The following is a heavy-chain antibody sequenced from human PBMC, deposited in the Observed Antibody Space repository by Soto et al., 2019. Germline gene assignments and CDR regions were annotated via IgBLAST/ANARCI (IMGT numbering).Heavy chain of an antibody. V-gene: IGHV3-33*01. CDR1: GFTFNSYG. Sequence: QVQLVESGGGVVQPGRSLRLSCAASGFTFNSYGMHWVRQAPGKGLEWVVVIWYDGSKKYYADSVKGRFTISRDNSKNTLYLQMNSLRVEDTAVYFCARDRWSGNGYFQAGGQGTLVTVSS. CDR2: IWYDGSKK. D-gene: IGHD3-3*01. J-gene: IGHJ1*01. CDR3: ARDRWSGNGYFQA.